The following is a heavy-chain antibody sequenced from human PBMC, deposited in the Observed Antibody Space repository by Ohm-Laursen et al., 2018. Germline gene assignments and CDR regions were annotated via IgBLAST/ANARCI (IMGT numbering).Heavy chain of an antibody. CDR1: DFPVSNNY. CDR2: IYSGGDM. V-gene: IGHV3-53*01. Sequence: SLRLSCAASDFPVSNNYISWVRQAPGKGLEWISLIYSGGDMFYADSVKGRFTISRDKSKNTLYLQMNSLRVEDTAMYFCARDVPGIVASRGGGWGQGTLVTVSS. D-gene: IGHD3-16*01. J-gene: IGHJ4*02. CDR3: ARDVPGIVASRGGG.